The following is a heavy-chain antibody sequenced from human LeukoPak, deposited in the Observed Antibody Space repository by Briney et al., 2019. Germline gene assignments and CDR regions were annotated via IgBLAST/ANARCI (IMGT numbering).Heavy chain of an antibody. Sequence: KTSETLSLTCAVYGEPFSGYYWNWIRQPPGKGLEWIGEINHSRSTNYNPSLKSRVTISVDTSKNQFPLKLSSVTAADTAVYYCATDGAVAGRVYWGQGTVVTVSS. CDR3: ATDGAVAGRVY. V-gene: IGHV4-34*01. CDR2: INHSRST. J-gene: IGHJ4*02. CDR1: GEPFSGYY. D-gene: IGHD6-19*01.